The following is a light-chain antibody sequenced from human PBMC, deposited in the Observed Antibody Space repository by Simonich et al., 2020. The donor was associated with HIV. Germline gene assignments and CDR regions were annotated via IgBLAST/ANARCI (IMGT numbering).Light chain of an antibody. CDR2: WAS. Sequence: DIVTTQSPDSLAVSLGERATINCTSSQSVLSSSNNENFLAWYQQKPGQPPKLLFYWASTRESGVPDRFSGSGSGTDFTLTISSLQAEDVAVYYCQQYYGAPVTFGGGTKVEIK. J-gene: IGKJ4*01. CDR3: QQYYGAPVT. CDR1: QSVLSSSNNENF. V-gene: IGKV4-1*01.